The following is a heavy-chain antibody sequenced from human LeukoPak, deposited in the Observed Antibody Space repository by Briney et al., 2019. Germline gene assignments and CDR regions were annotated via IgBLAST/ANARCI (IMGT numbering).Heavy chain of an antibody. CDR1: GYTFTSYG. CDR2: IIPISGTA. J-gene: IGHJ5*02. CDR3: ARDRICSGGRCYSGWFDP. D-gene: IGHD2-15*01. Sequence: ASVKVSCKASGYTFTSYGISWVRQAPGQGLEWMGGIIPISGTANYAQKFQGRVTITADESTNTAYMELSSLRSEDTAVYYCARDRICSGGRCYSGWFDPWAREPWSPSPQ. V-gene: IGHV1-69*13.